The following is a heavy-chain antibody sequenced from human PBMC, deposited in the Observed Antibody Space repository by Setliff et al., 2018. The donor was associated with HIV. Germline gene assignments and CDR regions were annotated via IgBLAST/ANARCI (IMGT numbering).Heavy chain of an antibody. D-gene: IGHD2-2*01. CDR1: GFTFSRYA. CDR3: AKGAVPAAIGGYYFDS. Sequence: PGGSLRLSCAASGFTFSRYAMSWVRQAPGKGLEWVSSLSEGGYDTYYADSVKGRFTISRDNSKNTLYLQMNSLRAEDTAVYFCAKGAVPAAIGGYYFDSWGQGTLVTVSS. V-gene: IGHV3-23*01. CDR2: LSEGGYDT. J-gene: IGHJ4*02.